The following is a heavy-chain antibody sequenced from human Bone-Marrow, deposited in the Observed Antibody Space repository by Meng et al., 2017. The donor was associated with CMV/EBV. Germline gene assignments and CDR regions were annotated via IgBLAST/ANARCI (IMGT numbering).Heavy chain of an antibody. CDR1: GGSISSSSEY. J-gene: IGHJ4*02. CDR2: IYYGGSP. CDR3: ARDGPSFY. Sequence: TCTVSGGSISSSSEYWGWSRQPRGKGREWIGSIYYGGSPYYNPSLKSRVTISVDTSKNQFSLKLSSVTAADTAVYYCARDGPSFYWGQGTLVTVSS. V-gene: IGHV4-39*07.